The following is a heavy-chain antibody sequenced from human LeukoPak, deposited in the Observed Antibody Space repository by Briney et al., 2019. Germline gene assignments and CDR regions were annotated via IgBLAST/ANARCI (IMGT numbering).Heavy chain of an antibody. Sequence: ASVKVSCKASGYTFTGYYMHWVRQAPGQGLEWMGWINPNSGGTNYAQKFQGRVTMTRDTSISTAYMEVSRLRSDDTAVYYCARDRGYSYDITYYFDYWGQGTLVTVSS. D-gene: IGHD5-18*01. CDR3: ARDRGYSYDITYYFDY. CDR1: GYTFTGYY. V-gene: IGHV1-2*02. J-gene: IGHJ4*02. CDR2: INPNSGGT.